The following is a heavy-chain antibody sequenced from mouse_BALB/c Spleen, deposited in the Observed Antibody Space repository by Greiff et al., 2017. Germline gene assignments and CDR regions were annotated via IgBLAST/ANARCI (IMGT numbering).Heavy chain of an antibody. V-gene: IGHV1-9*01. J-gene: IGHJ3*01. D-gene: IGHD2-2*01. CDR3: ARGGGYDVLFAY. CDR2: ILPGSGST. Sequence: QVQLQQSGAELMKPGASVKISCKATGYTFSSYWIEWVKQRPGHGLEWIGEILPGSGSTNYNEKFKGKATFTADTSSNTAYMQLSSLTSEDSAVYYCARGGGYDVLFAYWGQGTLVTVSA. CDR1: GYTFSSYW.